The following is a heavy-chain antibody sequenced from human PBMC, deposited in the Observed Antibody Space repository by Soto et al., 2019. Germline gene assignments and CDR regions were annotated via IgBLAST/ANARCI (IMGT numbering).Heavy chain of an antibody. V-gene: IGHV4-31*03. CDR1: GGSISSGGYY. D-gene: IGHD4-4*01. CDR3: ARVIRTGTTVTSYYYYGMDV. J-gene: IGHJ6*02. Sequence: SETLSLTCTVSGGSISSGGYYWSWIRQHPGKGLEWIGYIYYSGSTYYNPSLKSRVTISVDTSKNQFSLKLSSVTAADTAVYYCARVIRTGTTVTSYYYYGMDVWGQGTTVTVSS. CDR2: IYYSGST.